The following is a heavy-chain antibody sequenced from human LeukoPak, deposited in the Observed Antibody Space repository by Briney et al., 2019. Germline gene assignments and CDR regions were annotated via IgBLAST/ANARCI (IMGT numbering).Heavy chain of an antibody. CDR1: GGSISSSSYY. V-gene: IGHV4-39*07. D-gene: IGHD2-2*01. CDR2: IYYSGST. CDR3: ARAPPIVVVPAATWFDP. J-gene: IGHJ5*02. Sequence: SETLSLTCTVSGGSISSSSYYWGWIRQPPGKGLEWIGSIYYSGSTYYNPSLKSRVTISVDTSKNQFSLKLSSVTAADTAVCYCARAPPIVVVPAATWFDPWGQGTLVTVSS.